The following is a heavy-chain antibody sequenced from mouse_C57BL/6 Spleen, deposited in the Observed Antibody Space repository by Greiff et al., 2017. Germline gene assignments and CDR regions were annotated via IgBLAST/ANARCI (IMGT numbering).Heavy chain of an antibody. J-gene: IGHJ4*01. CDR3: ASLYSNFRYYYAMDY. CDR1: GYTFTGYW. V-gene: IGHV1-9*01. Sequence: VKLQESGAELMKPGASVKLSCKATGYTFTGYWIEWVKQRPGHGLEWIGEILPGSGSSNYNEKFKGKATFTADTSSNTAYMQLRSLTTEDSAIYYCASLYSNFRYYYAMDYWGQGTSVTVSS. D-gene: IGHD2-5*01. CDR2: ILPGSGSS.